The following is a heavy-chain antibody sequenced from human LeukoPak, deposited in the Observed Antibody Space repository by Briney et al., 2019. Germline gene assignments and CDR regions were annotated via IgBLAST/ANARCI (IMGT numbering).Heavy chain of an antibody. CDR1: GGSFSGYY. V-gene: IGHV4-34*01. CDR3: AGSRYYFDY. Sequence: SETLSLTCAVYGGSFSGYYWSWIRQPPGRGLEWIGSIYYSGSTYYNPSLKSRVTISVDTSKNQFSLKLSSVTAADTALYYCAGSRYYFDYWGQGTLVTVSS. D-gene: IGHD3-3*01. J-gene: IGHJ4*02. CDR2: IYYSGST.